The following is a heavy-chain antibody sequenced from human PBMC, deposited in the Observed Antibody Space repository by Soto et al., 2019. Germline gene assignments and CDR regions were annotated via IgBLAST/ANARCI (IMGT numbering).Heavy chain of an antibody. V-gene: IGHV4-4*02. Sequence: SETLSLTCAVSGGSISSSDWWSWVRQPPGKGLEWIGEIYHSGSTNYNPSLKSRVTISVDKSKNQFSLKLSSVTAADTAVYYCAREGEYYDILTGYYSGFDPWGQGTLVTVSS. J-gene: IGHJ5*02. CDR1: GGSISSSDW. D-gene: IGHD3-9*01. CDR3: AREGEYYDILTGYYSGFDP. CDR2: IYHSGST.